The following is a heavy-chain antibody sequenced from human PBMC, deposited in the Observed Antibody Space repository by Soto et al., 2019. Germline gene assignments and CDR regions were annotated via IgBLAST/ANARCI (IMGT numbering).Heavy chain of an antibody. V-gene: IGHV1-69-2*01. Sequence: EVQLVQSGAEVKKPGATVKISCKVSEYIFTDYYVYWVQQAPGKGLEWMGFLDPEDGETMYAEKFQGRITITADTSTETAYMELSSLRSEDTAVYYCATASSIGGRLWYFDLWGRGTLVTVSS. CDR2: LDPEDGET. D-gene: IGHD6-6*01. J-gene: IGHJ2*01. CDR3: ATASSIGGRLWYFDL. CDR1: EYIFTDYY.